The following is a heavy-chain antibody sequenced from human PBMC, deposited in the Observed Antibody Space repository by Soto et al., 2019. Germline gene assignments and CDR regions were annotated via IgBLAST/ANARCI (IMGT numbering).Heavy chain of an antibody. CDR3: ARDRLYYYDSSGYFDY. D-gene: IGHD3-22*01. CDR2: IKPDGSMQ. CDR1: GFTFNTYW. Sequence: PGGSLRLSCVASGFTFNTYWMTWVRRPPGKGLEWVANIKPDGSMQNYVDSVKGRFTISRDNAKNSLYLQMNSLRAEDTAVYYCARDRLYYYDSSGYFDYWGQGTLVTVSS. J-gene: IGHJ4*02. V-gene: IGHV3-7*01.